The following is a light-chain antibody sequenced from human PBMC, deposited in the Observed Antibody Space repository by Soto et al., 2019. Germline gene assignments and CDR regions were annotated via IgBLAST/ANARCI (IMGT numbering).Light chain of an antibody. V-gene: IGKV3-20*01. CDR3: QQYGSSPFT. CDR2: GAS. J-gene: IGKJ2*01. Sequence: EIVLTQSPGTLSLSPGERATLSYRASQSVSSSYLAWYQQKPGQAPRLLIYGASSRATGIPDRFSGSGSGTDFTLTINRLEPEDFAVYYCQQYGSSPFTFGQGTKLEIK. CDR1: QSVSSSY.